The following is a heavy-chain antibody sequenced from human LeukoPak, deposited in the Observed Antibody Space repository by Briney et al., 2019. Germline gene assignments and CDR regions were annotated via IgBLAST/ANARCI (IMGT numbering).Heavy chain of an antibody. Sequence: PGGSLRLSCAASGFTFSSYAMSWVRQAPGKGLEWVSGISGGGGTTYYADSVKGRFTTSRDNSKSTLYLQMNSLRAEDTAVYYCAVYRVTAGWFDYWGQGTLVTVSS. CDR1: GFTFSSYA. CDR2: ISGGGGTT. J-gene: IGHJ4*02. CDR3: AVYRVTAGWFDY. D-gene: IGHD2-21*02. V-gene: IGHV3-23*01.